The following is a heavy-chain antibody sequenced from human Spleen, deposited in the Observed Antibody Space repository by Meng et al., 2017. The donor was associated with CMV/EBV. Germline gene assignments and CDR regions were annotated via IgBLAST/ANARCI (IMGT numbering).Heavy chain of an antibody. CDR1: GGTLDIYT. CDR3: ARGVVAKE. V-gene: IGHV1-69*02. CDR2: IVPILGKP. Sequence: SVKVSCKASGGTLDIYTVNWVRQAPGQGLEWMGKIVPILGKPTYAQNFQGRVSITADKSTSAVYVELGDLRSDDTAVYYCARGVVAKEWGGGTLVTVSS. D-gene: IGHD3-10*01. J-gene: IGHJ1*01.